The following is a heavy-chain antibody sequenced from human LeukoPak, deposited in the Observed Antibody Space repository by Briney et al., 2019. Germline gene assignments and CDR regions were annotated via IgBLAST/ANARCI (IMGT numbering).Heavy chain of an antibody. D-gene: IGHD4-17*01. CDR3: ASGNYGDYPYYYYYYGMDV. Sequence: PSETLSLTCAVYGGSFSNYYWSWIRQPPGKGLEWIGEISHSGSTNYNPSLKSRVTISVDTSKNQFSLKLSSVTAADTAVYYCASGNYGDYPYYYYYYGMDVWGQGTTVTVSS. V-gene: IGHV4-34*01. CDR1: GGSFSNYY. J-gene: IGHJ6*02. CDR2: ISHSGST.